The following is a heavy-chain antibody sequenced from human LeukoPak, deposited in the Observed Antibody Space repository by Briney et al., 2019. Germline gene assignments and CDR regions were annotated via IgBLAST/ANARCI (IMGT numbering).Heavy chain of an antibody. CDR2: INPNSGGT. Sequence: GASVKVSCKASGYTFTGYYMHWVRQAPGQGLEWMGWINPNSGGTNYAQKFQGRVTMTRDTSISTAYMELSRLRSDDTAVYYCARADYDYVWGSNRQYYFDYWGQGTLVTVSS. D-gene: IGHD3-16*02. CDR1: GYTFTGYY. V-gene: IGHV1-2*02. J-gene: IGHJ4*02. CDR3: ARADYDYVWGSNRQYYFDY.